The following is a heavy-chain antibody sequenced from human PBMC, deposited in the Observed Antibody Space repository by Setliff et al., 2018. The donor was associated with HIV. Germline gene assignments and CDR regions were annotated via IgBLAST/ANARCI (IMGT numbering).Heavy chain of an antibody. V-gene: IGHV1-69*05. J-gene: IGHJ6*03. CDR1: GYTFTSYG. CDR2: IIPIFGTA. Sequence: GASVKVSCKASGYTFTSYGISWVRQAPGQGLEWMGGIIPIFGTANYAQKFQGRVTITTDESTSTAYMELSSLRSEDTAVYYCARGEKKNVDIVATRDFYYYYMDVWGKGTTVTVSS. CDR3: ARGEKKNVDIVATRDFYYYYMDV. D-gene: IGHD5-12*01.